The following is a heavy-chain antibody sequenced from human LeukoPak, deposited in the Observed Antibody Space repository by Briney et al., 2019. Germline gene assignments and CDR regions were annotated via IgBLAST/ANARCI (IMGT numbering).Heavy chain of an antibody. D-gene: IGHD2-15*01. Sequence: GGSLRLSCAASGFTFSSYSMNWVRQAPGKGLVWVSRISTDGYTISYADSVKGRFTISKDNSKNTLYLQMNSLRAEDTAVYYCEKDRPDIVVVVADLDYWGQGTLVTVSS. CDR2: ISTDGYTI. CDR3: EKDRPDIVVVVADLDY. CDR1: GFTFSSYS. V-gene: IGHV3-74*01. J-gene: IGHJ4*02.